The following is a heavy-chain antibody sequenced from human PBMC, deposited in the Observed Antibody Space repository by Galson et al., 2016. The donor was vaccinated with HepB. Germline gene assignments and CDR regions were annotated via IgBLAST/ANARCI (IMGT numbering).Heavy chain of an antibody. Sequence: SLRLSCAASGFTFSSYSMNWVRQAPGKGLEWVSYISSSSSYMYYADSVKGRFTISGDNAKNSLYLQLNSLRAEDTAVYYCARAEGYFDYWGQGTLVTVSS. J-gene: IGHJ4*02. CDR3: ARAEGYFDY. CDR1: GFTFSSYS. V-gene: IGHV3-21*01. CDR2: ISSSSSYM.